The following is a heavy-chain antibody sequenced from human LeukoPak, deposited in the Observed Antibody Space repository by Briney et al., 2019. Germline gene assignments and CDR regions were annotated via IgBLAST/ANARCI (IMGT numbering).Heavy chain of an antibody. Sequence: GGSLRLSCLTSGFTFSTNAMSWVRQAPGKGLEWISGISGSGASTYYADSVTGRFTISRDNSRDTLYLQMNSLRSEDTAVYYCARMEKDYYDSSGYSMLYSTYAFDIWGQGTMVTVS. V-gene: IGHV3-23*01. D-gene: IGHD3-22*01. CDR1: GFTFSTNA. J-gene: IGHJ3*02. CDR3: ARMEKDYYDSSGYSMLYSTYAFDI. CDR2: ISGSGAST.